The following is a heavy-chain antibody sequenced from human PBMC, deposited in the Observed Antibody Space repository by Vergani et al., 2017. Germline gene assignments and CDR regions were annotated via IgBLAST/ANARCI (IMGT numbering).Heavy chain of an antibody. D-gene: IGHD3-3*01. Sequence: EVQLVETGGGLIQPGGSLRLSCAASGFTVSSNYMSWVRQAPGKGLEWVSVIYSGGSTYYADSVKGRFTISRDNSKNTLYLQMNSLRAEDTAVYYCARGGHYDFWSGYRDYYYYYMDVWGKGTTVTVSS. J-gene: IGHJ6*03. CDR3: ARGGHYDFWSGYRDYYYYYMDV. CDR1: GFTVSSNY. CDR2: IYSGGST. V-gene: IGHV3-53*02.